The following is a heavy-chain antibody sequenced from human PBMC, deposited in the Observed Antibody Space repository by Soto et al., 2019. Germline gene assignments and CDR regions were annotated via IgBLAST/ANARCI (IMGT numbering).Heavy chain of an antibody. Sequence: GGSLRLSCAASGFTFDDYTMHWVRQAPGKGLEWVSLISWDGGSTYYADSVKGRFTISRDNSKNSLYLQMNSLRTEDTALYYCAKDMGKKGYSGYDYYFDYWGQGTLVTVSS. CDR1: GFTFDDYT. D-gene: IGHD5-12*01. CDR3: AKDMGKKGYSGYDYYFDY. CDR2: ISWDGGST. J-gene: IGHJ4*02. V-gene: IGHV3-43*01.